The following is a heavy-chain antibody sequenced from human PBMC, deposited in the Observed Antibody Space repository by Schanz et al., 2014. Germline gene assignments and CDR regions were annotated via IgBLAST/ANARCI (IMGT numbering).Heavy chain of an antibody. D-gene: IGHD1-26*01. CDR2: VCYDGSKK. CDR3: VKDLQRELLRDDHYYGMDV. Sequence: LVESGGGVVQPGRSLRLSCAASGFTISSYGMHWVRQVPGKGLEWVAVVCYDGSKKYYADSVKGRFTTSRDNSKNTMYLQMNSLRAEDTAVYYCVKDLQRELLRDDHYYGMDVWGQGTTVTVSS. V-gene: IGHV3-33*06. J-gene: IGHJ6*02. CDR1: GFTISSYG.